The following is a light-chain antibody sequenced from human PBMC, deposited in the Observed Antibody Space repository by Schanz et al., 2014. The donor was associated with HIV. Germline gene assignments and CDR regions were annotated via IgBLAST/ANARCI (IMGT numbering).Light chain of an antibody. CDR1: SSDVGTYNY. J-gene: IGLJ1*01. Sequence: QSALTQPPSASGSPGQSVTISCTGTSSDVGTYNYVSWYQQHPGKAPRLVIFAVSERPSGVPDRFSGSKSGNTASLTLSGLQAEDEADYYCSSYTSSSTLVFGTGTKLTVL. V-gene: IGLV2-8*01. CDR2: AVS. CDR3: SSYTSSSTLV.